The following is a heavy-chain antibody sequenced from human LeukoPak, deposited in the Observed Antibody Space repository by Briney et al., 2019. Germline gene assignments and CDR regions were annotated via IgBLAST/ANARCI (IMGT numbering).Heavy chain of an antibody. CDR1: GFTFSYHW. V-gene: IGHV3-7*04. D-gene: IGHD5-18*01. J-gene: IGHJ4*02. CDR3: AKDSYSKGDY. CDR2: IKNNGTVK. Sequence: GGSLRLSCAASGFTFSYHWMTWVRQAPGKGLEWVANIKNNGTVKYYVDSVKGRFTISRDNAKNSLYLQINSLRAEDTGVYYCAKDSYSKGDYWGQGVLVTVSS.